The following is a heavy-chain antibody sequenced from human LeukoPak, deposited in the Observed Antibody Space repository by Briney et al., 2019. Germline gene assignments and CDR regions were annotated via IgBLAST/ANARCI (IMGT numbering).Heavy chain of an antibody. Sequence: QPGGSLRLSCAASGFTFSNDWMHWVRQAPGKGLVWVARILGDGSATSYADSVKGRFTVSRDNAKNTLYLQMNSLRVEDTAVYYCANYAMVTAGGYWGQGTLVTVSS. J-gene: IGHJ4*02. CDR1: GFTFSNDW. CDR2: ILGDGSAT. D-gene: IGHD2-21*02. CDR3: ANYAMVTAGGY. V-gene: IGHV3-74*01.